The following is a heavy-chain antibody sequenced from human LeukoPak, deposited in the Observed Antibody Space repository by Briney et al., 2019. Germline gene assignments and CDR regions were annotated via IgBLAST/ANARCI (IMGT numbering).Heavy chain of an antibody. CDR1: GFTFSSYS. D-gene: IGHD1-26*01. CDR2: ISSSSSYI. V-gene: IGHV3-21*04. CDR3: AKDGGTYPYFLDV. Sequence: GGSLRLSCAASGFTFSSYSMNWVRQAPGKGLEWVSSISSSSSYIHYADSVKGRFTISRDNAKNSLYLQMNSLRAEDTAIYICAKDGGTYPYFLDVWGKGTTVIVSS. J-gene: IGHJ6*03.